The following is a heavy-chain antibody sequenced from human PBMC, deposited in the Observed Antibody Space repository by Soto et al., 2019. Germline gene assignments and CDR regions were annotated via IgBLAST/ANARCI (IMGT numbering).Heavy chain of an antibody. CDR2: IYYSGST. CDR1: GGSISSYY. CDR3: ARGGLENYDFWSRYYRPNYYYYGMDV. D-gene: IGHD3-3*01. J-gene: IGHJ6*02. Sequence: SETLSLTCTVSGGSISSYYWSWIRQPPGKGLEWIGYIYYSGSTNYNPSLKSRVTISVDTSKNQFSLKLSSVTAADTAVYYCARGGLENYDFWSRYYRPNYYYYGMDVWGQGTTVTVS. V-gene: IGHV4-59*01.